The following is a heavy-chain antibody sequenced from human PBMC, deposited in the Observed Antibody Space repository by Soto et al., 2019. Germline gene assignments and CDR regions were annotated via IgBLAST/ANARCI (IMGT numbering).Heavy chain of an antibody. J-gene: IGHJ5*02. V-gene: IGHV4-59*01. CDR3: ARGGRRYDSRLGFDP. CDR2: IYYSGST. D-gene: IGHD3-3*01. CDR1: GCSISSYY. Sequence: SATLSLTCTVSGCSISSYYWSWIRQPPGKGLEWIGYIYYSGSTNYNPSLKSRVTISVDTSKNQFSLKLSSVTAADTAVYYCARGGRRYDSRLGFDPWGQGTLVTVS.